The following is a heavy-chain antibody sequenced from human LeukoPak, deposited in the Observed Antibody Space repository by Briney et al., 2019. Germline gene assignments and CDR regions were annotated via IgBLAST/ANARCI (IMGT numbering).Heavy chain of an antibody. V-gene: IGHV1-2*02. J-gene: IGHJ3*01. CDR1: GYTFTSYY. CDR2: INPNSGGT. Sequence: GASVKVSCKASGYTFTSYYMHWVRQAPGQGLEWMGIINPNSGGTNYAQKFQGRVTMTRDTSISTVYMELSRLRSDDTAVYYCARGLYYYDSSGYPPELWGQGTMVTVSS. CDR3: ARGLYYYDSSGYPPEL. D-gene: IGHD3-22*01.